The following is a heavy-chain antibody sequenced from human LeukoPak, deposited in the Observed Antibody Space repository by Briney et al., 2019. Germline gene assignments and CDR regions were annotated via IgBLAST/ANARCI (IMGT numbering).Heavy chain of an antibody. J-gene: IGHJ4*02. V-gene: IGHV3-23*01. D-gene: IGHD2-15*01. CDR1: GFTFSNYA. Sequence: GGSLRLSCAASGFTFSNYAMSWVRQAPGKGLEWVSVITGSGGSTYYADSVKGRFTLSRDNSKNTLYLQMNSLRAEDTAVYYCATDPLLDYWGQGTLVTVSS. CDR3: ATDPLLDY. CDR2: ITGSGGST.